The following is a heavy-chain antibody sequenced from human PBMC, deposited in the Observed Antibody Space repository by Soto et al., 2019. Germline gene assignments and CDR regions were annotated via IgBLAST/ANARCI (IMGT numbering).Heavy chain of an antibody. D-gene: IGHD3-10*01. Sequence: GGSLRLSCAASGFTFSSYGMHWVRQAPGKGLEWVAVISYDGSNKYYADSVKGRFTISRDNSKNTLYLQMNSLRAEDTAVYYCAKEYYYAHWEYYWGQGTLVTVSS. CDR1: GFTFSSYG. CDR3: AKEYYYAHWEYY. V-gene: IGHV3-30*18. J-gene: IGHJ4*02. CDR2: ISYDGSNK.